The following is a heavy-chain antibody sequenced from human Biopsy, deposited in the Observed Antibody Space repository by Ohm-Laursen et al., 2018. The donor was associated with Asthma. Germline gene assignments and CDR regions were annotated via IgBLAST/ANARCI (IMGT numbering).Heavy chain of an antibody. Sequence: SLRLSCAASGFKFDEYTMHWVRQAPGKGLEWVSGISWNSATIGYADSVEGRFTISRDNSKNTLYLQMNSLRAEDTAVYYCASQSSGPDFWSGYYYFDYWGQGTLVTVSS. J-gene: IGHJ4*02. D-gene: IGHD3-3*01. CDR2: ISWNSATI. CDR3: ASQSSGPDFWSGYYYFDY. CDR1: GFKFDEYT. V-gene: IGHV3-9*01.